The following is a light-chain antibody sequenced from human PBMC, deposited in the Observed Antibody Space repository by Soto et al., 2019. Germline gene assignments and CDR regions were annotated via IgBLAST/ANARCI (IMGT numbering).Light chain of an antibody. CDR2: AAS. Sequence: DIQMTQSPSSLSASVGDRVTITCRASQTFTTYLNWYQQKPGKAPKLLIYAASSLQRGVPSRSSGSGSGTEFTLTIASLQPEDFATYYCLQSYSPPFTFGPGTKVDIK. J-gene: IGKJ3*01. CDR3: LQSYSPPFT. CDR1: QTFTTY. V-gene: IGKV1-39*01.